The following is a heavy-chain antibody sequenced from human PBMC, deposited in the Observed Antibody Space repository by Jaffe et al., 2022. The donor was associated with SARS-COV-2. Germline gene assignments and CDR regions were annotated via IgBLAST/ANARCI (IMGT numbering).Heavy chain of an antibody. CDR1: GYSISNGYY. V-gene: IGHV4-38-2*02. Sequence: QVQLQESGPGLVKPSETLSLTCTVSGYSISNGYYWGCIRQPPGKGLEWIGSIYHSGSTYYSPSLKSRVTISVDTSKNRFSLKLSSMTAADTAVYYCARAFPAFMLRFGEFAFDYWGQGTLVTVSS. CDR2: IYHSGST. D-gene: IGHD3-10*01. J-gene: IGHJ4*02. CDR3: ARAFPAFMLRFGEFAFDY.